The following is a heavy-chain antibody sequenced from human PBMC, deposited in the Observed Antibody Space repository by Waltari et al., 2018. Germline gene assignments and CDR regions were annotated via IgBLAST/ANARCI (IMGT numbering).Heavy chain of an antibody. CDR3: ARALVGAMSY. CDR2: IYTSGST. CDR1: GGSISSGSYY. D-gene: IGHD1-26*01. Sequence: QVQLQESGPGLVKPSQTLSLTCPVSGGSISSGSYYWSWIRQPAGKGLEWIGYIYTSGSTNYNPARKSRVTISVDTSKNQFSLKLSSVTAADTAVYYCARALVGAMSYWGQGTLVTVSS. V-gene: IGHV4-61*09. J-gene: IGHJ4*02.